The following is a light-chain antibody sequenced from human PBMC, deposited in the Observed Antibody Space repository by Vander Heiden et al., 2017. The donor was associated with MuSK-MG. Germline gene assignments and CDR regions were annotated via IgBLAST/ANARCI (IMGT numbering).Light chain of an antibody. CDR1: SGINVGAYW. CDR3: TNWNSSAVV. V-gene: IGLV5-45*03. Sequence: QALLTQPSYLSASPGASASLPCTLRSGINVGAYWIYWYQQKPGSPPPYPPRYIIVSDKQQGSGVPSRFSCSKDASATAGISLISGLQAEDDAYYYCTNWNSSAVVFGGGTKLTVL. J-gene: IGLJ3*02. CDR2: YIIVSDK.